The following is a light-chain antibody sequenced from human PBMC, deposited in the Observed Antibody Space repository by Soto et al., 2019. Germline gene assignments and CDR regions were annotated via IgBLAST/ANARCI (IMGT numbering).Light chain of an antibody. CDR2: EVS. CDR3: SSYTSSNTLEV. J-gene: IGLJ1*01. Sequence: QSALIQPASVSGSPGQSITISCTGTSRDVGGSNYVSWYQHHPHRAPKLLIYEVSYRPSGVSSRFSGSKSGNTASPTISGLQAEDDADYYCSSYTSSNTLEVFGVGTKVTVL. CDR1: SRDVGGSNY. V-gene: IGLV2-14*01.